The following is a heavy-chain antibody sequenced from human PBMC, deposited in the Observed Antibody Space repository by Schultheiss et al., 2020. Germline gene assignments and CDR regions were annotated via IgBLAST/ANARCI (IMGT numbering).Heavy chain of an antibody. Sequence: GGSLRLSCAASGFTFSSYGMHWVRQASGKGLEWVAVISYDGSNKYYADSVKGRFTISRDNSKNTLYLQMNSLRAEDTAVYYCAKDLDPGAVAGFDYWGQGTLVTVSS. CDR2: ISYDGSNK. CDR1: GFTFSSYG. D-gene: IGHD6-19*01. J-gene: IGHJ4*02. V-gene: IGHV3-30*18. CDR3: AKDLDPGAVAGFDY.